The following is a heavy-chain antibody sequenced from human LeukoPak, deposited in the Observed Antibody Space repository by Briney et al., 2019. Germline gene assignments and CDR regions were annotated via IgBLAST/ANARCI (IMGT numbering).Heavy chain of an antibody. Sequence: SETLSLTCAVSGGSISSGGYSWSWIRQPPGKGLEWIGYIYHSGSTYYSPSLKSRVTISVDRSKNQFSLKLSSVTAADTAVYYCARDGYYDNAFDIWGQGTMVTVSS. CDR3: ARDGYYDNAFDI. CDR2: IYHSGST. V-gene: IGHV4-30-2*01. CDR1: GGSISSGGYS. J-gene: IGHJ3*02. D-gene: IGHD3-22*01.